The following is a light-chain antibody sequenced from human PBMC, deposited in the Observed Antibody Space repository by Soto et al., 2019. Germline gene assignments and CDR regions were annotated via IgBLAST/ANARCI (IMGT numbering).Light chain of an antibody. V-gene: IGKV3-15*01. CDR2: GAS. Sequence: EIVLTQSPATLSVSPGERATLSCRASQSVSSNLAGYQQKPGQAPRLLMYGASTRATGIPARFSGSGSGTEFTLTISSLQAEDFAVYYCQQYNNSLRYTFGQGTKLEIK. CDR1: QSVSSN. J-gene: IGKJ2*01. CDR3: QQYNNSLRYT.